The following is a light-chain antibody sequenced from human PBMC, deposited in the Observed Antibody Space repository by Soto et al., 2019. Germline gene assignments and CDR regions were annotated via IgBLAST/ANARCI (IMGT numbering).Light chain of an antibody. CDR2: GNT. V-gene: IGLV1-40*01. CDR3: LSFDSSLSVV. Sequence: QSALTQPPSVSGAPGQRVTISCTGSSSNIGAGYDVHWYQQLPGRAPKLLIYGNTNRPSGVPDRFSGSKSGTSASLAITGLQAEDEAGYYCLSFDSSLSVVFGGGTKVTVL. J-gene: IGLJ2*01. CDR1: SSNIGAGYD.